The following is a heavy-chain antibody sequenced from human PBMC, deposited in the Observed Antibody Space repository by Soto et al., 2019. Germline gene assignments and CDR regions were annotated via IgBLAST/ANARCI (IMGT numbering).Heavy chain of an antibody. J-gene: IGHJ3*02. CDR2: IYYSGST. Sequence: PSETLSLTCSVSGDSINSDKYYWGWIRQPPGKGLEWIGSIYYSGSTYYNPSLKSRVTISVDTSKNQFSLKLSSVTAADTAVYYCTRQNVAGATSASGAFDIWGQGTMVTVSS. CDR1: GDSINSDKYY. V-gene: IGHV4-39*01. CDR3: TRQNVAGATSASGAFDI. D-gene: IGHD1-26*01.